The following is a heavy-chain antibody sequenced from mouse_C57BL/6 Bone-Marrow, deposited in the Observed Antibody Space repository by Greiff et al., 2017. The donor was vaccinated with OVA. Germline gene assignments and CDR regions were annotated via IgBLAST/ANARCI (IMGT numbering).Heavy chain of an antibody. CDR1: GISITTGNYR. J-gene: IGHJ1*03. Sequence: DVQLVESGPGLVKPSQTVFLTCTVTGISITTGNYRWSWIRQFPGNKLEWIGYIYYSGTITYNPSLTSRTTITRDTPKNQFFLEMNSSTAEDTATYYCARDGSSSGWYFDVWGTGTTVTVSS. D-gene: IGHD1-1*01. CDR2: IYYSGTI. CDR3: ARDGSSSGWYFDV. V-gene: IGHV3-5*01.